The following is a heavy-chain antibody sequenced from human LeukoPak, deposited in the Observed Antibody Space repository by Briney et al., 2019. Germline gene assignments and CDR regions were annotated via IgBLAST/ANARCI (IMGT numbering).Heavy chain of an antibody. J-gene: IGHJ3*02. CDR2: IYYSGST. V-gene: IGHV4-31*03. Sequence: PSETLSLTCTVSGGSISSGDYYWSWIRQHPGKGLEWIGYIYYSGSTYYNPSLKSRVTISVDTSKNQFSLKLSSVTAADTAVYYCASGLTYYDFWSGYYNWAFDIWGQGTMVTVSS. CDR3: ASGLTYYDFWSGYYNWAFDI. CDR1: GGSISSGDYY. D-gene: IGHD3-3*01.